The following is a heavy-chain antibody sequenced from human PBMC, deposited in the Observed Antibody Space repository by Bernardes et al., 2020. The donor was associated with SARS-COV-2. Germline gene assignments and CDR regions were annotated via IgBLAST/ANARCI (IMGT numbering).Heavy chain of an antibody. CDR1: GFTFSDYY. Sequence: SLSLSCTDSGFTFSDYYMNWMRQAPGKGLEWISSITRSGDSTTYADSVKGRFTISRDNAEKSVYLQLNSLRAEDTAVYYCSVSYGDHSGRAFDVWGQGTMVIVSS. J-gene: IGHJ3*01. V-gene: IGHV3-11*03. CDR2: ITRSGDST. D-gene: IGHD4-17*01. CDR3: SVSYGDHSGRAFDV.